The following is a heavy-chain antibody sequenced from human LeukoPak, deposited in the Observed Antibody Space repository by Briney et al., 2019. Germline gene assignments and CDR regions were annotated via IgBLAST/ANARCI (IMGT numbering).Heavy chain of an antibody. D-gene: IGHD6-19*01. CDR1: GFTFSSYE. V-gene: IGHV3-48*03. CDR2: ISSSGGTI. Sequence: QPGGSLRLSCAASGFTFSSYEMNWVRQTPGKGLEWLSYISSSGGTIYYADSVKGRFTISRDNAKNSLYLQMNSLRAEDTAVYYCARAPNDETGIAVAGSWFDPWGQGTLVTVSS. J-gene: IGHJ5*02. CDR3: ARAPNDETGIAVAGSWFDP.